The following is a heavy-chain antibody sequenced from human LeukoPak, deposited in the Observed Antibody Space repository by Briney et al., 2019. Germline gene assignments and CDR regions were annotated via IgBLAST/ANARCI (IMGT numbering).Heavy chain of an antibody. CDR1: GGSFSAYY. V-gene: IGHV4-34*01. D-gene: IGHD3-22*01. CDR3: ARNDSSGYFDY. J-gene: IGHJ4*02. CDR2: VYHSGST. Sequence: SETLSLTCAVYGGSFSAYYWSWIRQPPGKGLEWIGSVYHSGSTHYSPSLKSRVTISVDTSKNQFSLKLRSVTAADTAVYYCARNDSSGYFDYWGQGTLVTVSS.